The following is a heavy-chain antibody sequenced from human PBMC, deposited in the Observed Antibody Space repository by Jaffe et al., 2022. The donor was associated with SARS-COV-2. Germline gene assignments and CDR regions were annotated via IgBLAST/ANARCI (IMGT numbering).Heavy chain of an antibody. V-gene: IGHV1-69*01. CDR2: IIPIFGTA. CDR1: GGTFSSYA. J-gene: IGHJ6*03. Sequence: QVQLVQSGAEVKKPGSSVKVSCKASGGTFSSYAISWVRQAPGQGLEWMGGIIPIFGTANYAQKFQGRVTITADESTSTAYMELSSLRSEDTAVYYCARIGPMVRGAPYYYYYMDVWGKGTTVTVSS. CDR3: ARIGPMVRGAPYYYYYMDV. D-gene: IGHD3-10*01.